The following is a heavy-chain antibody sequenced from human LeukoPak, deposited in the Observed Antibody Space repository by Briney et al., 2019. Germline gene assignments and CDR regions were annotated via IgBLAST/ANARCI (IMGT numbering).Heavy chain of an antibody. Sequence: SETLSLTCTVSSDSLFRSTTFHWGWIRQPPGKGLEWIASISQIGSTYFNPSLKSRVAISVDTSKNQFSLKLHSVTAADTAVYYCARDLTSGSYYYDYWGQGTRVTVSS. V-gene: IGHV4-39*02. D-gene: IGHD3-9*01. J-gene: IGHJ4*02. CDR1: SDSLFRSTTFH. CDR2: ISQIGST. CDR3: ARDLTSGSYYYDY.